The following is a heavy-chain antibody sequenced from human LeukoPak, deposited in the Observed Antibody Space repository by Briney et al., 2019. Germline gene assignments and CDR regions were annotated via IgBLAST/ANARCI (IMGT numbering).Heavy chain of an antibody. D-gene: IGHD1-26*01. CDR1: GYTFNIYY. V-gene: IGHV1-46*02. CDR2: ITPIDGNT. CDR3: ARERAPANDRSYGFDI. Sequence: ASVRISYMASGYTFNIYYIHWVRQAPGQGVEWLGLITPIDGNTAYAQDLQGRVTMTRDTSTSTVYMEVKSLRSDDTAVYYCARERAPANDRSYGFDIWGQGTLVTVSS. J-gene: IGHJ3*02.